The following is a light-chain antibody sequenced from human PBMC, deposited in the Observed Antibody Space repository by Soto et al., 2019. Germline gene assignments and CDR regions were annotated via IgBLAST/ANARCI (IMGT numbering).Light chain of an antibody. CDR1: QTVSSSY. J-gene: IGKJ1*01. CDR3: QQYSSSPRT. Sequence: EIVLTQSPGTLSLSPGERATLSCRASQTVSSSYLAWYQQQPGQAPRLLIDGASSRTTSIPDRCSGSGSGTDFTLTISRLEPEDFAVYYCQQYSSSPRTFGQGTNVEIK. V-gene: IGKV3-20*01. CDR2: GAS.